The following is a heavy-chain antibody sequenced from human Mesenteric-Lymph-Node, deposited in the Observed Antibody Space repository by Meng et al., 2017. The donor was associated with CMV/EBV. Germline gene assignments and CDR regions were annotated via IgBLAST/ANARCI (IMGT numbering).Heavy chain of an antibody. J-gene: IGHJ5*02. CDR3: ARGGPPSLFDP. CDR2: IYGDGSGT. CDR1: DFTFGSYW. V-gene: IGHV3-74*01. Sequence: LCFAVSDFTFGSYWIHWVGQAPGRGLVWVTRIYGDGSGTSYADSVKGRFTISRDNAKNTLYLQMSSLRAEDTAVYYCARGGPPSLFDPWGQGTLVTVSS. D-gene: IGHD1-26*01.